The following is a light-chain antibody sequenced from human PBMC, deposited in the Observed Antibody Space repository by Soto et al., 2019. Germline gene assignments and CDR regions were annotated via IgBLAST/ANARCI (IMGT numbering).Light chain of an antibody. Sequence: QPASVSGSPGQSITISCTGTTTDVDAYNYVSWYQQHPGKAPQLMIYDVTSRPSGVSDRFSGSKSGNTASLTISGLQAEDEADYYCTSFSNSVKRVFGGGTKLTVL. CDR3: TSFSNSVKRV. J-gene: IGLJ3*02. V-gene: IGLV2-14*03. CDR1: TTDVDAYNY. CDR2: DVT.